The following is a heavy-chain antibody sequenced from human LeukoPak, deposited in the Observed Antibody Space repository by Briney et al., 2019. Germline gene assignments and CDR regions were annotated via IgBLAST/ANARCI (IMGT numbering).Heavy chain of an antibody. CDR2: TYYRSKWYN. D-gene: IGHD6-19*01. J-gene: IGHJ3*02. V-gene: IGHV6-1*01. Sequence: SQTLSLTCAISGDSVSSNSAAWNWIRQSPSRGLEWLGRTYYRSKWYNDYAVSVKSRITINPDTSKSQFSLQLNSVTPEDTAVYYCAREHSSGWYNPRPGAFDIWGQGTMVTVSS. CDR1: GDSVSSNSAA. CDR3: AREHSSGWYNPRPGAFDI.